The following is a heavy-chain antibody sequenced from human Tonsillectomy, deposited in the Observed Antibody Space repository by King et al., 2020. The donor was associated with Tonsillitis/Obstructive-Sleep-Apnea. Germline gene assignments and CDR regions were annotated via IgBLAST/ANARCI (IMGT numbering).Heavy chain of an antibody. V-gene: IGHV4-4*02. CDR2: IYHSGST. CDR3: ARVGITGTDQGGDAFDI. D-gene: IGHD1-7*01. Sequence: QLQESGPGLVKPSGTLSLTCAVSGGSISSSNWWSWVRQPPGKGLEWIGEIYHSGSTNYNPSLNSRVTISVDKSKNQFSLKLSSVTAADTAVYYCARVGITGTDQGGDAFDIWGQGTMVTVSS. CDR1: GGSISSSNW. J-gene: IGHJ3*02.